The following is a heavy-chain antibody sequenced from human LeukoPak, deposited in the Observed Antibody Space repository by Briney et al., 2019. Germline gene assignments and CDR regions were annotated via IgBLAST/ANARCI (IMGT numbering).Heavy chain of an antibody. V-gene: IGHV1-2*04. CDR1: GYTFTGYY. Sequence: PEASVKVSCKASGYTFTGYYMHWVRQAPGQGLEWMGWINPNSGGTNYAQKFQGWVTMTRDTSISTAYMELSRLRSDDTAVYYCARGAQVDYYDSSGYAPYAFDIWGQGTMVTVSS. CDR2: INPNSGGT. CDR3: ARGAQVDYYDSSGYAPYAFDI. D-gene: IGHD3-22*01. J-gene: IGHJ3*02.